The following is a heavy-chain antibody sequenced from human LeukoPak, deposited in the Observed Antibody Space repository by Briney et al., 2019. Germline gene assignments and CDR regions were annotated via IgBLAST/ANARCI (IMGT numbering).Heavy chain of an antibody. D-gene: IGHD3/OR15-3a*01. CDR2: ISHSGSS. J-gene: IGHJ5*02. V-gene: IGHV4-61*01. Sequence: PSETLSLTCTVSGGSISSGSYYWSWIRQPPGKGLEWIAYISHSGSSKYNPSLKSRVTISVDTSKSHVSLRLSSVTAADTAVYYCSRGHGGTWTPWGQGILVTVSS. CDR1: GGSISSGSYY. CDR3: SRGHGGTWTP.